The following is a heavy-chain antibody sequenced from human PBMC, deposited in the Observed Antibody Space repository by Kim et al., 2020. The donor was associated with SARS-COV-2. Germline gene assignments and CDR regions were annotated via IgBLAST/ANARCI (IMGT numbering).Heavy chain of an antibody. J-gene: IGHJ4*02. CDR3: ARRLSNTSGWGSHYCDL. Sequence: SETLSLTCAVYGGSFSGYYLSWIRQPPGKGLEWIGEINHSGRTNYNPSLKSRVTISVDTSKKQFFLKLTSVTAADTAVYYCARRLSNTSGWGSHYCDLWGQGILVTVSS. CDR1: GGSFSGYY. CDR2: INHSGRT. V-gene: IGHV4-34*01. D-gene: IGHD3-10*01.